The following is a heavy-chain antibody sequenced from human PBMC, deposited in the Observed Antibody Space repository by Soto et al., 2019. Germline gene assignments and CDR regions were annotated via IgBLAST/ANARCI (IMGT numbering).Heavy chain of an antibody. Sequence: GGSLRPSCAASGFTFSSFCMHWVRQAPGKGLEWVALIWYDGSNKYYADSVKGRFTISRDNSRNTLYLQMNSLRAEDTAMYYCARVDSSSTAATGFDYWGQGALVTVSS. CDR2: IWYDGSNK. CDR3: ARVDSSSTAATGFDY. D-gene: IGHD6-25*01. CDR1: GFTFSSFC. V-gene: IGHV3-33*01. J-gene: IGHJ4*02.